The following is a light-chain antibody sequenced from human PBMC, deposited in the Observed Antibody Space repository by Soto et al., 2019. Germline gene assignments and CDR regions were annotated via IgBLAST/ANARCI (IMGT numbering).Light chain of an antibody. CDR1: NIGSKN. V-gene: IGLV3-9*01. Sequence: SYELTQPLSVSVALGQTATITCGGNNIGSKNVHWYQQKPGQAPVLVIYRDSNRPSGIPERFSGSNSGNTATLTISRAQAGDEADYYCQVWDSRTWVFGGGTKLTVL. J-gene: IGLJ3*02. CDR3: QVWDSRTWV. CDR2: RDS.